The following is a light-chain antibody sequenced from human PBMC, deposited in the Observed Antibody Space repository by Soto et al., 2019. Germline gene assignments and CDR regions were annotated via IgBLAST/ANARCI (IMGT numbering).Light chain of an antibody. CDR2: VAS. CDR1: QGINNY. Sequence: DIQMTQSPSAVSASVGDRVTITCRAIQGINNYLAWFQQKPGKVPNRLIYVASSLQSGVPSRFSGSESGTEFTLTISSLQPEDFASYYCQQQDSYPLTFGGGTKVEIK. CDR3: QQQDSYPLT. V-gene: IGKV1-17*03. J-gene: IGKJ4*02.